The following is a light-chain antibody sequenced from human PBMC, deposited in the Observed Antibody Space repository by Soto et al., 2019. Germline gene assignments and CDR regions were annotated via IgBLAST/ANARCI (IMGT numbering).Light chain of an antibody. Sequence: DIQMTQSPSSLSASVGDRVTITCRASQSISNCLNWYQHKPGKAPNLLIYAASSLQSGVPSRFSGSGSGTDFSLTISSLLPEDFATFYCHQSYSLPPTFGQGTKVEIK. CDR3: HQSYSLPPT. CDR1: QSISNC. CDR2: AAS. V-gene: IGKV1-39*01. J-gene: IGKJ1*01.